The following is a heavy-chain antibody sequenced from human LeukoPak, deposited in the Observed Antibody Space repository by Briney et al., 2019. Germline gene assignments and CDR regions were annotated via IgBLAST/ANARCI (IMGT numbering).Heavy chain of an antibody. D-gene: IGHD3-10*01. Sequence: PGRSLRLSCAASGFTFSTYGMHWVRQAPGKGLEWVAVIWYDGSNNYYADSVKGRFTISRDNSKNTLYLQVNSLRAEDTAVYYCARANYGSGSNYYYGLDVWGQGTTVTVPS. CDR3: ARANYGSGSNYYYGLDV. J-gene: IGHJ6*02. V-gene: IGHV3-33*01. CDR2: IWYDGSNN. CDR1: GFTFSTYG.